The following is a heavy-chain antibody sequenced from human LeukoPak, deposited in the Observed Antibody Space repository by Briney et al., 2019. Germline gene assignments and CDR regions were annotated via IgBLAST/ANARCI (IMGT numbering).Heavy chain of an antibody. CDR2: IIPILGIA. CDR1: GVTFSSYA. D-gene: IGHD2-8*01. J-gene: IGHJ4*02. Sequence: SVKVSCKASGVTFSSYAISWVRQAPGQGLEWVGRIIPILGIANYAQKFQGRVTITADKSTSTAYMELSSLRSEDTAVYYCARGVPTWRGYCTNGVCLQALDYWGQGTLVTVSS. CDR3: ARGVPTWRGYCTNGVCLQALDY. V-gene: IGHV1-69*04.